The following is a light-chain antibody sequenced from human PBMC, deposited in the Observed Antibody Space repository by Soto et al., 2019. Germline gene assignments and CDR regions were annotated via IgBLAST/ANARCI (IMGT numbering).Light chain of an antibody. CDR3: AAWDDGLNGPFDV. V-gene: IGLV1-44*01. CDR1: SSNIGSNS. CDR2: SNS. Sequence: QSVLTQPPSASGTPGQRVTISCSGSSSNIGSNSVNWYQQLPGTAPKLLIYSNSLRPSGVPDRFSGSKAGTSASLAISGLQSEDEADYFCAAWDDGLNGPFDVFGTGTKLTVL. J-gene: IGLJ1*01.